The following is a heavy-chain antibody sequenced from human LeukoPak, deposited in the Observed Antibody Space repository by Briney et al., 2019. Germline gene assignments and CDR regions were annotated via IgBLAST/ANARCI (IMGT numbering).Heavy chain of an antibody. CDR2: IYHSGST. CDR3: AGYSGYDKGNYYYYYGMDV. V-gene: IGHV4-30-2*01. D-gene: IGHD5-12*01. J-gene: IGHJ6*02. Sequence: SQTLSLTCAVSGGSLSSGGYSWSWPRQPPGRGLEWIGYIYHSGSTYYNPSLKSRVTISVDRSKNQFSLKLSSVTAADTAVYYCAGYSGYDKGNYYYYYGMDVWGQGTTVTVSS. CDR1: GGSLSSGGYS.